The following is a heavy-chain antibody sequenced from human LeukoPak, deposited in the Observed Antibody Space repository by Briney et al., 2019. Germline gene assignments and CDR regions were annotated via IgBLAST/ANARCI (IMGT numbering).Heavy chain of an antibody. J-gene: IGHJ4*02. D-gene: IGHD3-22*01. Sequence: SDTLSLTRSVSGFSIKIPYYWAWIRQSPGKGLEWIGSIYHGESTYYNPSLRSRVTISIDTPNDQFSLKLSSVTAADTPVYDCARDPLYQGSAYYRPIGTIDYWGQGTLVTVSS. CDR3: ARDPLYQGSAYYRPIGTIDY. V-gene: IGHV4-38-2*02. CDR1: GFSIKIPYY. CDR2: IYHGEST.